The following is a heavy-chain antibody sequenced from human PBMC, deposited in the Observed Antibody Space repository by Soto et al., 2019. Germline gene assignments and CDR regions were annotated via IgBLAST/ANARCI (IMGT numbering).Heavy chain of an antibody. Sequence: SETLSLTCTVSGGSISSYYWYWIRQPAGKGLEWIGRMYTSGSTKYNPSLKSRVTMSVDTSKNQFSLELSSVTAADTAVYYCARDDKGVSAAMLYWGQGTLVTVSS. CDR2: MYTSGST. V-gene: IGHV4-4*07. CDR3: ARDDKGVSAAMLY. J-gene: IGHJ4*02. CDR1: GGSISSYY. D-gene: IGHD2-2*01.